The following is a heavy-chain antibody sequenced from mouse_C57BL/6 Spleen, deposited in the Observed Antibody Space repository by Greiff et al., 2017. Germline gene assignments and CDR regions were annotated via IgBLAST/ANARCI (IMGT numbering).Heavy chain of an antibody. Sequence: EVQLKESGGGLVQPGGSMKLSCAASGFTFSDAWMDWVRQSPEKGLEWVAEIRNKANNHATYYAESVKGRFTISRDDSKSSVYLQMNSLRAEDTGIYYCTSTTVVVEGYFDVWGTGTTVTVSS. J-gene: IGHJ1*03. CDR3: TSTTVVVEGYFDV. CDR1: GFTFSDAW. V-gene: IGHV6-6*01. D-gene: IGHD1-1*01. CDR2: IRNKANNHAT.